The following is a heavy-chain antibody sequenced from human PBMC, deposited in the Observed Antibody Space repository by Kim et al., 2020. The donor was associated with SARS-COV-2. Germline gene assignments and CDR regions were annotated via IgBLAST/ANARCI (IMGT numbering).Heavy chain of an antibody. D-gene: IGHD3-10*01. V-gene: IGHV3-21*01. CDR2: YI. Sequence: YIYYADSVKGRFTISRDNAKNSLYLQMNSLRAEDTAVYYCARVSAYYFDYWGQGTLVTVSS. CDR3: ARVSAYYFDY. J-gene: IGHJ4*02.